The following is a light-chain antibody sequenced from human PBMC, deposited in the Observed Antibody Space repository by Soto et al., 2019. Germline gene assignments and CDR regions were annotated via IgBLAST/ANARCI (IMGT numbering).Light chain of an antibody. J-gene: IGKJ2*01. V-gene: IGKV4-1*01. CDR3: QQYYSVPYT. CDR1: QSVVYSSNNKNY. Sequence: DIVMTQSPDSLAVSLGERATINCKYSQSVVYSSNNKNYLAWYQQKPGQPPALLIYWASTRESGVPDRFSGRGSGTDFTLTISSLQAEDVAVYYCQQYYSVPYTFGQGTKLEIK. CDR2: WAS.